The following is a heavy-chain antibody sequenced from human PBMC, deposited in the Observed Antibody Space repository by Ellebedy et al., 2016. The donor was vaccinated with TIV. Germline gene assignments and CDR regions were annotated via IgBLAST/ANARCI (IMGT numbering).Heavy chain of an antibody. CDR1: GFIFGDYW. D-gene: IGHD5-12*01. Sequence: PGGSLRLSCAASGFIFGDYWMSWVRQAPGKGLEWVANIKLDGSEKHYVDSVKGRFAISRDNAKNSLYLQMNSLRAEDTAVYYCAREGGYSGYENFDYWGQGTLVTVSS. CDR3: AREGGYSGYENFDY. CDR2: IKLDGSEK. V-gene: IGHV3-7*01. J-gene: IGHJ4*02.